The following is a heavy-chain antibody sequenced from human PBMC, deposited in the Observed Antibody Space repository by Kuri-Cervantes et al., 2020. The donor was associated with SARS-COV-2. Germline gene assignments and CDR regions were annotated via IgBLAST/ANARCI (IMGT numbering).Heavy chain of an antibody. CDR1: GFTFSGHW. CDR2: IKQDGSVK. J-gene: IGHJ4*02. Sequence: GESLKISCAASGFTFSGHWIHWVRQAPGKGLEWVANIKQDGSVKYYVDSVKGRFTISRDNAKNSLYLQMNSLRAEDTALYYCARDLTTRDLTIYYFDYWGQGTLVTVSS. CDR3: ARDLTTRDLTIYYFDY. D-gene: IGHD4-11*01. V-gene: IGHV3-7*01.